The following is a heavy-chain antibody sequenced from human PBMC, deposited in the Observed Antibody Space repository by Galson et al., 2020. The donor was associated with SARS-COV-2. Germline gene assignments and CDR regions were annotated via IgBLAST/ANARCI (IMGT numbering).Heavy chain of an antibody. D-gene: IGHD3-3*01. J-gene: IGHJ5*02. Sequence: SSYGMHWVRQAPGKGLEWVAVISYDGSNKYYADSVKGRFTISRDNSKNTLYLQMNSLRAEDTAVYYCAKDDTIFGVINYYYGMDPWGQGTLVTVS. CDR2: ISYDGSNK. CDR1: SSYG. V-gene: IGHV3-30*18. CDR3: AKDDTIFGVINYYYGMDP.